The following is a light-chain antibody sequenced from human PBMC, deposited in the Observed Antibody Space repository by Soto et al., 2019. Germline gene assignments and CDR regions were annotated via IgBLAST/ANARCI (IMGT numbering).Light chain of an antibody. J-gene: IGKJ1*01. V-gene: IGKV3-20*01. CDR1: QTVTSNY. Sequence: EIVLTQSPGTLSLSPGDRVTLSCRASQTVTSNYLAWYQQKPGQAPRLLINGASNRATGIPDRFSGSGSGTDFTLTISRLEPEDVAVYYCHQYYGTSTFGQGTKVDIK. CDR3: HQYYGTST. CDR2: GAS.